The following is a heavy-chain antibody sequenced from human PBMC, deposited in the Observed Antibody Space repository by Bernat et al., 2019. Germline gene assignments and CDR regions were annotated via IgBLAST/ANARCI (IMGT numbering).Heavy chain of an antibody. CDR3: ARDEWAMTTEYYYYYYGMDV. CDR1: GFTFSSYE. Sequence: EVQLVESGGGLVKPGGSLRLSCAASGFTFSSYEMNWVRQAPGKGLEWVSYISSSGSTIYYADSVKGRFTISRDNAKNSLYLQMNSLRAEDTAVYYCARDEWAMTTEYYYYYYGMDVWGQGTTVTVSS. J-gene: IGHJ6*02. D-gene: IGHD4-17*01. CDR2: ISSSGSTI. V-gene: IGHV3-48*03.